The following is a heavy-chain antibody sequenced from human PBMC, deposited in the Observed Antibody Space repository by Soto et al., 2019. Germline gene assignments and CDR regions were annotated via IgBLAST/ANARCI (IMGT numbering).Heavy chain of an antibody. CDR2: ISWNSGSI. CDR1: GFTFDDYA. Sequence: PGGSLRLSCAASGFTFDDYAMHWVRQAPGKGLEWVSGISWNSGSIGYADSVKGRFTISRDNAKNSLYLQMNSLRAEDTALYYCAKVFGPDYYYYMDGWGKGTTVTVSS. V-gene: IGHV3-9*01. J-gene: IGHJ6*03. D-gene: IGHD3-10*01. CDR3: AKVFGPDYYYYMDG.